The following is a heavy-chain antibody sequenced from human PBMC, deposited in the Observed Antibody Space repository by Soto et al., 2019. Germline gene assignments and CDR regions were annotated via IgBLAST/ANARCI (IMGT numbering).Heavy chain of an antibody. CDR2: ISAYNGNT. CDR3: ARDLPPVDY. CDR1: GYTFSSYF. Sequence: QVQLVQSGAEVKKPGASVKVSCKASGYTFSSYFISWVRQAPGQGLEWMGWISAYNGNTNYAQNPQGSVTRTTATSTSTAYMALRSLRSDDTAVYSCARDLPPVDYWGQGTLVTVSS. J-gene: IGHJ4*02. V-gene: IGHV1-18*01.